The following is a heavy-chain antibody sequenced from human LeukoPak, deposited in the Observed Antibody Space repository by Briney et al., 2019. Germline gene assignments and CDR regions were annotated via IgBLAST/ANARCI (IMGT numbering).Heavy chain of an antibody. CDR3: AKGGGSYRNWFDP. D-gene: IGHD1-26*01. CDR2: ISRSGSTK. J-gene: IGHJ5*02. V-gene: IGHV3-11*01. Sequence: GGSLRLSCAASGFTFSDYNMRWIRQAPGKGLEWVSSISRSGSTKYYADSVKGRFTISRDNAKNTLYLHMNSLRAEDTAVYYCAKGGGSYRNWFDPWGQGTLVTVSS. CDR1: GFTFSDYN.